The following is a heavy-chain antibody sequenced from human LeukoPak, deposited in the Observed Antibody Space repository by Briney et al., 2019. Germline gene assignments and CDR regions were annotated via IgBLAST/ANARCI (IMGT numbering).Heavy chain of an antibody. CDR3: ARGYCSGGSCYSTYYYYMDV. D-gene: IGHD2-15*01. CDR2: ISYDGSNK. CDR1: GCTFSSYG. V-gene: IGHV3-30*03. J-gene: IGHJ6*03. Sequence: GGSLRLSCAASGCTFSSYGMHWVRQAPGKGLEWVGVISYDGSNKYYADSVKGRFIIYRDNSKNTLYLQMNGLRAEDTAGYYCARGYCSGGSCYSTYYYYMDVWGKGTTVTVSS.